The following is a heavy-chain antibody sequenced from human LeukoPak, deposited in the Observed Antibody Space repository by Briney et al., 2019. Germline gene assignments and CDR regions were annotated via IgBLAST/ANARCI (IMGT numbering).Heavy chain of an antibody. CDR1: GGSISSSSYY. D-gene: IGHD3-22*01. CDR2: IYYSGST. V-gene: IGHV4-39*07. J-gene: IGHJ4*02. Sequence: SETLSLTCTVSGGSISSSSYYWGWIRQPPGKGLEWIGSIYYSGSTYYNPSLKSRVTISVDTSKNQFSLKLSSVTAADTAVYYCARDKREYYYDSSGYYYFDYWGQGTLVTVSS. CDR3: ARDKREYYYDSSGYYYFDY.